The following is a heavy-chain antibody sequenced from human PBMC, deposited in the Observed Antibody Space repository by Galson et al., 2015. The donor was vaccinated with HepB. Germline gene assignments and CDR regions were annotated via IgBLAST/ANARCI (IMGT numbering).Heavy chain of an antibody. Sequence: SVKVSCKASGYTFTDYVVNWVRQAPGQGLEWMGWMNTNTGKPTYAPGFAGRFVFSLDTSVTTAYLQISSLETDDTAVYYCARSPLRFLDWLPYYDYYYMDVWGEGTTVTASS. CDR2: MNTNTGKP. CDR1: GYTFTDYV. J-gene: IGHJ6*03. V-gene: IGHV7-4-1*02. D-gene: IGHD3-3*01. CDR3: ARSPLRFLDWLPYYDYYYMDV.